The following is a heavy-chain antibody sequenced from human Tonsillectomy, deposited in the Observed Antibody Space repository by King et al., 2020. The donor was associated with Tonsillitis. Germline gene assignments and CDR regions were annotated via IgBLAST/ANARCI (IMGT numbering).Heavy chain of an antibody. V-gene: IGHV3-33*05. CDR2: ISYHGSNK. CDR1: GFTFSSYG. J-gene: IGHJ4*02. CDR3: AREVAPIVSGSHFDF. Sequence: VQLVESGGGVVQPGRSLRVSCAASGFTFSSYGMHWVRQAPGKGLEWVAVISYHGSNKYYSDSVRGRFTISRDNFKNTLYLQMNSLRAEDTAVYYCAREVAPIVSGSHFDFWGQGTLVTVSS. D-gene: IGHD5-12*01.